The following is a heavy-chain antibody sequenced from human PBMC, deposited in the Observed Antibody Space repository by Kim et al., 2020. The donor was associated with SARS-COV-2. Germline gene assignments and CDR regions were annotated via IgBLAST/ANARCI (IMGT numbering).Heavy chain of an antibody. CDR1: GGSFSGYY. CDR3: ASSDRGGSYVK. D-gene: IGHD1-26*01. CDR2: INHSGST. V-gene: IGHV4-34*01. Sequence: SETLSLTCAVYGGSFSGYYWSWIRQPPGKGLEWIGEINHSGSTNYNPSLKSRVTISVDTSKNQFSLKLSSVSAADTAVYYCASSDRGGSYVKWGQGTLVTVSS. J-gene: IGHJ4*02.